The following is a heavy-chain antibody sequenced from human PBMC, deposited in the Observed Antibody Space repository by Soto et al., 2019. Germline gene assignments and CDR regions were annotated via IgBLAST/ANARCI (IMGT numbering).Heavy chain of an antibody. CDR3: ASPILPPSSGWDGGWDY. CDR1: GGSISSSRYF. D-gene: IGHD6-19*01. J-gene: IGHJ4*02. V-gene: IGHV4-39*01. CDR2: IYYSGST. Sequence: QLQLQESGPGLVKPSETLSLTCTVSGGSISSSRYFWGWIRQPPGKGLEWIGSIYYSGSTYYNPSLKSRVAISLDPSTIQVRLQLSSVTAADTAVYYCASPILPPSSGWDGGWDYWGQGTLVTVSS.